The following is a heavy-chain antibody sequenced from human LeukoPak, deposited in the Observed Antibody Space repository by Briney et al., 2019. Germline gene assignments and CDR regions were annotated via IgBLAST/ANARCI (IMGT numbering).Heavy chain of an antibody. V-gene: IGHV3-53*01. Sequence: GGSLRLSCAVSGFSVNNNYLSWVRQAPGKGLEWVSVIYGGSNNTHYADSVKGRFTIPRDNSRNTVYLHMDSLRAEDTATYYCAREFRQTYSSGWSLDYWGQGTLVTVSS. CDR3: AREFRQTYSSGWSLDY. CDR2: IYGGSNNT. CDR1: GFSVNNNY. J-gene: IGHJ4*02. D-gene: IGHD6-19*01.